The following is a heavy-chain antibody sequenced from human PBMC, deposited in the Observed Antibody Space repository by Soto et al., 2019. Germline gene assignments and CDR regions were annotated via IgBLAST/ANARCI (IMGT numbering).Heavy chain of an antibody. D-gene: IGHD2-15*01. V-gene: IGHV5-51*01. CDR3: ASDSHCGGGNCPVGGFDR. CDR2: IYPGNSDT. Sequence: GESLTISCTDSGYGFSLHWVAWLRQMPGKGLEWVGIIYPGNSDTMYSPSFQGQVTISADTALSTTYLQWDTLKPSDTAMYFCASDSHCGGGNCPVGGFDRWGQGTMVTVSS. CDR1: GYGFSLHW. J-gene: IGHJ3*02.